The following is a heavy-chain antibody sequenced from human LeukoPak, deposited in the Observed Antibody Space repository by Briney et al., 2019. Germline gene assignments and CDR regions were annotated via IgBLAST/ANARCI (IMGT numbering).Heavy chain of an antibody. V-gene: IGHV4-39*07. CDR3: ASGVWWGLRWRPVDI. CDR2: IYYSGST. D-gene: IGHD1-26*01. J-gene: IGHJ3*02. Sequence: SETLSLTCTVSGGSISSSSYYWGWIRQPPGKGLEWIGSIYYSGSTYYNPSLKSRVTISVDTSKNQFSLKLSSVTAADTAVYYCASGVWWGLRWRPVDIWGQGTMVTVSS. CDR1: GGSISSSSYY.